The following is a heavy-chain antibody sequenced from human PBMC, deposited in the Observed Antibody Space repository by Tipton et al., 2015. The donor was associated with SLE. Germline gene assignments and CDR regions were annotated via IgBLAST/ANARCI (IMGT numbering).Heavy chain of an antibody. CDR1: GGSISSGGYY. D-gene: IGHD2-2*01. Sequence: TLSLTCTVSGGSISSGGYYWSWIRQHPGKGLEWIGYIYYSGSTYYNPSLKSRVTISADTSKNQFSLKLSSVTAADTAVYYCARGLVPAAHVDYWGQGTLVTVSS. V-gene: IGHV4-31*03. J-gene: IGHJ4*02. CDR3: ARGLVPAAHVDY. CDR2: IYYSGST.